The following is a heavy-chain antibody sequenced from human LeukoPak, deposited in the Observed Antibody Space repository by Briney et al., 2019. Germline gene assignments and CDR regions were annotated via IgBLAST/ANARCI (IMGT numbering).Heavy chain of an antibody. CDR1: CVSISIYY. CDR3: ARVGYSSGWTSFDY. J-gene: IGHJ4*02. CDR2: IYTSGST. V-gene: IGHV4-4*07. D-gene: IGHD6-19*01. Sequence: SETLSLTCTVSCVSISIYYWMWLPQPAGKGREGMGRIYTSGSTNYNPSLKSRVTMSVDTCKNQFSLKLSSVTAADTAVYYCARVGYSSGWTSFDYWGQGTLVTVSS.